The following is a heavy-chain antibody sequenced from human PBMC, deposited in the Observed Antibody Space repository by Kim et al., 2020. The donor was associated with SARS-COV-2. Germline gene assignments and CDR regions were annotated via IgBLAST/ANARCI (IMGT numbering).Heavy chain of an antibody. V-gene: IGHV4-4*02. CDR2: IYHSGST. J-gene: IGHJ6*02. D-gene: IGHD6-13*01. Sequence: SETLSLTCAVSGGSISSSNWWSWVRQPPGKGLEWIGEIYHSGSTNYNPSLKSRVTISVDKSKNQFSLKLSSVTAADTAVYYCARVVAAAGTSADDYYYGMDVWGQGTTVTVSS. CDR3: ARVVAAAGTSADDYYYGMDV. CDR1: GGSISSSNW.